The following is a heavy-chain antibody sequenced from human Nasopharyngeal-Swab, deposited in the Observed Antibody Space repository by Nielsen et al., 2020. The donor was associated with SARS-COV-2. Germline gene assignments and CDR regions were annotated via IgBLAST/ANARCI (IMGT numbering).Heavy chain of an antibody. J-gene: IGHJ4*02. CDR1: GGSFNEYY. CDR3: ARSTCIPLDS. V-gene: IGHV4-34*01. D-gene: IGHD2-8*01. CDR2: INHSDRT. Sequence: SETLSLTCGVSGGSFNEYYWSWLPQSTDKGLEWIGEINHSDRTSYNPSLKGRLTISVDTSKSQFSLELRSVTDTDTAVYYRARSTCIPLDSWVPGTLVTVSS.